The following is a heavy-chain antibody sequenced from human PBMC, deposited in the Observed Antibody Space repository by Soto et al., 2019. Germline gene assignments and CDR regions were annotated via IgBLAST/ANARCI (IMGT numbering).Heavy chain of an antibody. CDR1: GYTFTSYY. CDR3: ASVNAYYEFWSGYYLAQSWESDYGMDV. J-gene: IGHJ6*02. D-gene: IGHD3-3*01. CDR2: INPSGGST. V-gene: IGHV1-46*01. Sequence: ASVKVSCKASGYTFTSYYMHWVRQAPGQGLEWMGIINPSGGSTSYAQKFQGRVTMTRDTSTSTVYMELSSLRSEDTAVYYCASVNAYYEFWSGYYLAQSWESDYGMDVWGQGSTVTVYS.